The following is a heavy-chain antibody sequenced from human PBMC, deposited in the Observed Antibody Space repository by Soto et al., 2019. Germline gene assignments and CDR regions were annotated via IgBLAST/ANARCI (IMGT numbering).Heavy chain of an antibody. D-gene: IGHD3-10*01. J-gene: IGHJ4*02. Sequence: PGGSLRLSCAASGFTFSSYEMNWVRQAPGKGLEWVSYISSSGSTIYYADSVKGRFTISRDNAKNSLYLQMNSLRAEDTAVYYCIGGFGDKCRYWGQGTLVTVPS. CDR3: IGGFGDKCRY. V-gene: IGHV3-48*03. CDR2: ISSSGSTI. CDR1: GFTFSSYE.